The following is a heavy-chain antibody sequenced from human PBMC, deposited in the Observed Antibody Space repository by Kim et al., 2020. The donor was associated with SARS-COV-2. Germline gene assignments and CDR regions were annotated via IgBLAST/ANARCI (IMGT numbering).Heavy chain of an antibody. D-gene: IGHD3-9*01. V-gene: IGHV3-21*04. Sequence: GGSLRLSCAASGFTFSSYSMNWVRQAPGKGLEWVSSISSSSSYIYYADSVKGRFTISRDNAKNSLYLQMNSLRAEDTAVYYCARVPYFDWLSTPGYYGMDVWGQGTTVTVSS. CDR3: ARVPYFDWLSTPGYYGMDV. J-gene: IGHJ6*02. CDR2: ISSSSSYI. CDR1: GFTFSSYS.